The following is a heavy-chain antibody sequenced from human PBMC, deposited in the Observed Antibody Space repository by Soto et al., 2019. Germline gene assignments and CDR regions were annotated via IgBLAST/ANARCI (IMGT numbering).Heavy chain of an antibody. CDR3: ARVRFSQGCGAISCYGGIDV. V-gene: IGHV4-38-2*01. Sequence: PSETLSLTCAFSCYSISSAYYWGWIRQSPGKGLEWIGSIYSGTTYYHPSLKSRVTIPVDPSKNQVSLKLISVTAADTAASYCARVRFSQGCGAISCYGGIDVWGRGNRVTVSS. CDR1: CYSISSAYY. CDR2: IYSGTT. D-gene: IGHD2-15*01. J-gene: IGHJ6*02.